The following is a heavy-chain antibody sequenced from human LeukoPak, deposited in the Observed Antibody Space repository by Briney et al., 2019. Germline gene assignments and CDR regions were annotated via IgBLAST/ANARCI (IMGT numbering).Heavy chain of an antibody. V-gene: IGHV4-34*01. CDR1: GGSFSGYY. CDR2: INRSGST. Sequence: PSETLSLTCAVYGGSFSGYYWSWIRQPPGKGLEWIGEINRSGSTNYNPSLKSRVTISVDTSKNQFSLKLSSVTAADTAVYYCARGVAARAFDYWGQGTLVTVSS. J-gene: IGHJ4*02. D-gene: IGHD6-6*01. CDR3: ARGVAARAFDY.